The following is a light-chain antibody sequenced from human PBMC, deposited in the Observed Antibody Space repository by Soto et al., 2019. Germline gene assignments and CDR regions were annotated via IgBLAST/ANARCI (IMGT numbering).Light chain of an antibody. CDR1: SSDLAIYNY. CDR2: QVT. J-gene: IGLJ1*01. CDR3: SSYTDSSNYV. Sequence: QSVLTQPASVSGSPGQSITISCTGTSSDLAIYNYVSWYQQQPGKAPKLLIYQVTTRPSGVSKRFSGSRSGNTASLTISGRQAEDEADYYCSSYTDSSNYVFGTGTQLTV. V-gene: IGLV2-14*01.